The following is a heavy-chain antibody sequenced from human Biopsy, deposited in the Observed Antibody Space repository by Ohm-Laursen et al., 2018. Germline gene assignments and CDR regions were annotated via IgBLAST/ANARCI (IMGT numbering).Heavy chain of an antibody. J-gene: IGHJ4*02. CDR1: CYSISSDYR. CDR3: ARVGSGWAPFDK. CDR2: IFKDGNT. V-gene: IGHV4-38-2*01. D-gene: IGHD6-19*01. Sequence: GTLSLTCAVSCYSISSDYRWGWIRQAPGKTLEWLGNIFKDGNTHYNPSLRSRLIISIDTSKNQFSLMMTSVSGADTAVYFCARVGSGWAPFDKWGPGTLVTVSS.